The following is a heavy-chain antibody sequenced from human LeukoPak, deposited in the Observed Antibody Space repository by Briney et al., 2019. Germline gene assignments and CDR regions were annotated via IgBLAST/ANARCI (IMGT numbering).Heavy chain of an antibody. CDR3: ARSITHPSRDYYYYGMDV. Sequence: GESLKISCKGSGYSFTSYWIGWVRQMPGKGLEWMGIIYPGDSDTRYSPSFQGQVTISADKSISTAYLQWSSLKASDTAMYYCARSITHPSRDYYYYGMDVWGQGTTVTVSS. V-gene: IGHV5-51*01. J-gene: IGHJ6*02. CDR2: IYPGDSDT. D-gene: IGHD3-10*01. CDR1: GYSFTSYW.